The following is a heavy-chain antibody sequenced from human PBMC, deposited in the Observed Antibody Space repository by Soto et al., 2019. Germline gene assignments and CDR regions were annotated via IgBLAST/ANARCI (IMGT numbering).Heavy chain of an antibody. CDR2: INHSGST. D-gene: IGHD6-13*01. Sequence: SETMYLTCAVYGGSFSGYYWSWIRQPPGKGLEWIGEINHSGSTNYNPSLKSRVTISVDTSKNQFSLKLSSVTAADTAVYYCARGSRGSRGRYYYGMDVWGQGTTVTVSS. J-gene: IGHJ6*02. V-gene: IGHV4-34*01. CDR1: GGSFSGYY. CDR3: ARGSRGSRGRYYYGMDV.